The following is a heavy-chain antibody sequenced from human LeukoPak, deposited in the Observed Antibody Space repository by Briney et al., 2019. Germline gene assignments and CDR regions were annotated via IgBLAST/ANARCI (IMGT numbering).Heavy chain of an antibody. Sequence: MTSETLSLTCTASGYSISSGYYWGWIRQPPGKGLEWVGSIYHSGSTYYNPSLKSRVTISVDTSKNQFSLKLSSVTAADTAVYYCARSAWFGESMSGYWGQGTLVTVSS. D-gene: IGHD3-10*01. V-gene: IGHV4-38-2*02. CDR1: GYSISSGYY. CDR3: ARSAWFGESMSGY. J-gene: IGHJ4*02. CDR2: IYHSGST.